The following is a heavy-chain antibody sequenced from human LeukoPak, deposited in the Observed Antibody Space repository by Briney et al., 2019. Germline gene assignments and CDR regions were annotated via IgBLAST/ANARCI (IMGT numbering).Heavy chain of an antibody. D-gene: IGHD6-13*01. CDR1: GYTFTGYY. CDR3: ARVWSIAAAFDY. Sequence: ASVTVSCRASGYTFTGYYMHWVRQAPGQGLEWMGWINPNSGGTNYAQKFQGRVTMTRDTSISTAYMELSRLRSDDTAVYYCARVWSIAAAFDYGGQGTLVTVS. V-gene: IGHV1-2*02. J-gene: IGHJ4*02. CDR2: INPNSGGT.